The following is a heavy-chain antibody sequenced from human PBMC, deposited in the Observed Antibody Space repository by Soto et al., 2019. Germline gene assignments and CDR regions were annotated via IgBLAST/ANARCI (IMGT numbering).Heavy chain of an antibody. CDR1: GYTFTSYA. V-gene: IGHV1-3*01. D-gene: IGHD3-9*01. CDR3: ASRSFVLRYFDWFDY. CDR2: INAGNGNT. J-gene: IGHJ4*02. Sequence: QVQLVQSGAEVKKPGASVKVSCKASGYTFTSYAMHWVRQAPGQRLEWMGWINAGNGNTKYSQKFQGRVTITRDTSASTAYMELSSLRAEDTAVYYCASRSFVLRYFDWFDYWGQGTLVTVSS.